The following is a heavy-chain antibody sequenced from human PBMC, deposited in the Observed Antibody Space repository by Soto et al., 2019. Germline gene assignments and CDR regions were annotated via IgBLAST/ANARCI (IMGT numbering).Heavy chain of an antibody. D-gene: IGHD1-1*01. Sequence: QVQLQESGPGLVKPSETLSLTCTVSGGSISSYYWSWIRQPPGKGLEWIGYIYYSGSTNYNPSLQSRVTISVDTPNTQFSLKLSSVTAADTAVYYCARRLNRGWSGTSRTDAFGIWGQGTMVTVSS. CDR2: IYYSGST. J-gene: IGHJ3*02. V-gene: IGHV4-59*08. CDR3: ARRLNRGWSGTSRTDAFGI. CDR1: GGSISSYY.